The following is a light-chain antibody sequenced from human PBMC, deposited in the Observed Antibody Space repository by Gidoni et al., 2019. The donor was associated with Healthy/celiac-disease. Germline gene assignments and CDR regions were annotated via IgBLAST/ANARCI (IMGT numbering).Light chain of an antibody. Sequence: ELVVTQSPGTLSLSPGERATLSCRASQSVSSSSLAWYQQKPGQAPRLLIYGASSRATGIPARFSGSGSGTDFTLTISRLEPEDFAVYYCQQYGSSPWTFGQGTKVEIK. CDR1: QSVSSSS. J-gene: IGKJ1*01. V-gene: IGKV3-20*01. CDR2: GAS. CDR3: QQYGSSPWT.